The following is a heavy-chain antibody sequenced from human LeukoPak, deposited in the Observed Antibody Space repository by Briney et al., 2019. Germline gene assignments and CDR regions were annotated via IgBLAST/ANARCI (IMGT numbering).Heavy chain of an antibody. CDR2: INPNSGGK. D-gene: IGHD2-2*01. J-gene: IGHJ3*02. CDR3: AGRYCSSTSCYPAAFDI. CDR1: GYTFAGYY. Sequence: ASVKVSCKASGYTFAGYYMHWVRQAPGQGLEWMGWINPNSGGKNYAQKFQGRVTMTRDTSISTAYMELSRLRSDDTAVYYCAGRYCSSTSCYPAAFDIWGQGTMVTVSS. V-gene: IGHV1-2*02.